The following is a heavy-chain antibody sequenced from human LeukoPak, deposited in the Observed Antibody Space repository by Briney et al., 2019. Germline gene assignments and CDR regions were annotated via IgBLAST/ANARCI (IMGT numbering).Heavy chain of an antibody. CDR1: GYTFTSYD. D-gene: IGHD3-3*01. Sequence: ASVKVSCKASGYTFTSYDINWVRQATGQGLEWMGWMNPNSGNTGYAQKFQGRVTMTRNTSISTAYMELSSLRSEDTAVYYCARESGWGLPHAFDFWGQGTMVTVSS. V-gene: IGHV1-8*01. J-gene: IGHJ3*01. CDR2: MNPNSGNT. CDR3: ARESGWGLPHAFDF.